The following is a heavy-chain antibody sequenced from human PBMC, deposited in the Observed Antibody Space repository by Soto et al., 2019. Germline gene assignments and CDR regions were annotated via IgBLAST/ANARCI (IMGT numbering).Heavy chain of an antibody. CDR2: IYYSGST. D-gene: IGHD6-19*01. V-gene: IGHV4-39*01. Sequence: SETLSLTCTVSGGSISSSSYYWGWIRQPPGKGLEWIGSIYYSGSTYYNPSLKSRVTISVDTSKNQFSLKLSSVTAADTAVYYCARNNIVVAGTGRRIDPWGQGTLVTVSS. CDR3: ARNNIVVAGTGRRIDP. CDR1: GGSISSSSYY. J-gene: IGHJ5*02.